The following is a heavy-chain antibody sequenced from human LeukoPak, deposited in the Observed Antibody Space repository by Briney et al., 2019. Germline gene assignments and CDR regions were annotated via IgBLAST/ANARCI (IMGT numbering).Heavy chain of an antibody. CDR1: GYSVSSSPYY. V-gene: IGHV4-39*01. J-gene: IGHJ5*01. CDR2: MYYNGNT. CDR3: ARQFYCSAGTCFYPNWFDS. D-gene: IGHD2-15*01. Sequence: SETLSLTCSVSGYSVSSSPYYWGWIRQPPGKGLEWIVSMYYNGNTYYNWSLKSRVTVSLDKSKNQFFLRLSSVTAPNTATYYCARQFYCSAGTCFYPNWFDSWGQGSLVTVSS.